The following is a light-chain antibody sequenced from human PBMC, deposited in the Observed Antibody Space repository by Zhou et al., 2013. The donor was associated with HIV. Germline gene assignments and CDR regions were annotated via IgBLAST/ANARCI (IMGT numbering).Light chain of an antibody. CDR2: GAS. V-gene: IGKV3-15*01. CDR3: QQYNTWPPA. J-gene: IGKJ1*01. CDR1: QSFGSRY. Sequence: EIVLTQSPGTLSLSPGERATLSCRASQSFGSRYLTWYQQKPGQVPRLLIYGASTRVTDLPARFSGGGSGTEFTLNISSLQSEDFAVYYCQQYNTWPPAFGQGTKVEMK.